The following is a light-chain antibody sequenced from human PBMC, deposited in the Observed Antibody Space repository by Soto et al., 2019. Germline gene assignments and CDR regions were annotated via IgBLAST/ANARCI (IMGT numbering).Light chain of an antibody. CDR3: QQRSDWPWT. V-gene: IGKV1-5*01. J-gene: IGKJ1*01. Sequence: DIQMTQSPSTLSRSVGDRVTITCRASQTISSWLAWYQQKPGKAPKLLIYDASSLESGVPSRFSGSGSGTEFTLTISSLEPEDFAVYYCQQRSDWPWTFGQGTKVDI. CDR2: DAS. CDR1: QTISSW.